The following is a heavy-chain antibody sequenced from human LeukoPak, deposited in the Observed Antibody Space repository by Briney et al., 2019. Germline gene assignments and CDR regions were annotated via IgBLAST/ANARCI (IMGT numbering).Heavy chain of an antibody. CDR1: GFTFSDYS. CDR2: ISSSGDNI. D-gene: IGHD1-26*01. Sequence: GGSLRLSCAASGFTFSDYSMNWVRQAPGKGLEWVSYISSSGDNIHYADSVKGRFTISRDNSKNTLYLQMNSPRAEDTAVYYCARELSGSYLDAFDIWGQGTMVTVSS. V-gene: IGHV3-48*01. CDR3: ARELSGSYLDAFDI. J-gene: IGHJ3*02.